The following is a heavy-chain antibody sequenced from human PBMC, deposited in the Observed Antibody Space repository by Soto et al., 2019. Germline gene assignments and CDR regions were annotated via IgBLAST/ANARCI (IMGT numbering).Heavy chain of an antibody. D-gene: IGHD7-27*01. CDR1: GFFFDNYA. CDR2: LSGNSDIV. CDR3: VISTGKFYADFDY. Sequence: QPGGSLRLSCVTSGFFFDNYAMHWVRQAPGKGPEWVSGLSGNSDIVAYADSAKGRFTISRDNAKKSLFLQMNNLRPEDTALYYCVISTGKFYADFDYWGQGTQVTVSS. V-gene: IGHV3-9*01. J-gene: IGHJ4*02.